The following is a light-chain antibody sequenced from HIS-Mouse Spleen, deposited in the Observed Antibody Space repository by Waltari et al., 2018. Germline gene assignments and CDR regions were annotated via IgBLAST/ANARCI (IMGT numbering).Light chain of an antibody. V-gene: IGLV2-11*01. J-gene: IGLJ3*02. CDR3: CSYAGSYTWV. CDR1: SSDVGGYNY. CDR2: DVS. Sequence: QSALTQPRSVSGSPGQSVTISCTGTSSDVGGYNYVSWYQQHPGKAPQLMIYDVSKRPSRVPERFSGSKSGNTASLTISGLQAEDEADYYCCSYAGSYTWVFGGGTKLTVL.